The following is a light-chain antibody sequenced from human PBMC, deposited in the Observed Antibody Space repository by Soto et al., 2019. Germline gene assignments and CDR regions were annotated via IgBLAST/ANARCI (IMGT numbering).Light chain of an antibody. CDR2: DVS. CDR3: SSYTTSSTYV. J-gene: IGLJ1*01. CDR1: SSDVGSSNG. Sequence: QSVLTQPPSVSGSPGQSVAISCTGTSSDVGSSNGVSWYQQPPGTAPKLMIYDVSNRPSGVPDRFSGSKSGNTASLTISGLQAEDVADYYCSSYTTSSTYVFGTGTKVTVL. V-gene: IGLV2-18*02.